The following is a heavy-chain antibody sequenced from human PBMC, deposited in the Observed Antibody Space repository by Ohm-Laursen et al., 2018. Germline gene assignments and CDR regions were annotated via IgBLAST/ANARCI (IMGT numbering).Heavy chain of an antibody. Sequence: GSLRLSCAASGFTFIDYDMSWIRQTPGKGLEWLSYITSGGGIIYSADSVKGRFTISRDNDEDTLYLQMNSLRAEDTAIYYCARHDSSDSPSHYYYYTMDVWGRGTTVTVSS. CDR2: ITSGGGII. J-gene: IGHJ6*02. CDR3: ARHDSSDSPSHYYYYTMDV. CDR1: GFTFIDYD. D-gene: IGHD3-22*01. V-gene: IGHV3-11*01.